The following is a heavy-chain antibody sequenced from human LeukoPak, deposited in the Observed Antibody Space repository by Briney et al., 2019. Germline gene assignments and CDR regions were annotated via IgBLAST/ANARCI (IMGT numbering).Heavy chain of an antibody. Sequence: SETLSLTCTVSGGSISSYYWSWIRQPPGKGLEWIGYIYYSGSTNYNPSLKSRVTISVDTSKNQFSLKLSSVTAADTAVYYCAKPSSTSWSFDYWGQGTLVTVSS. CDR1: GGSISSYY. V-gene: IGHV4-59*12. J-gene: IGHJ4*02. D-gene: IGHD2-2*01. CDR2: IYYSGST. CDR3: AKPSSTSWSFDY.